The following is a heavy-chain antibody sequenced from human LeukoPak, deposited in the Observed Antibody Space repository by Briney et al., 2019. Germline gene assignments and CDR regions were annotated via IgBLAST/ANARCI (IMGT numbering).Heavy chain of an antibody. CDR3: AKDMDSSGYFPAH. J-gene: IGHJ4*02. Sequence: PGGSLRLSCAASGFTFSGYWMHWVRQVPGKGPVWVSHIDRDGSGTTYADSVKGRFTISRDNAKNSLYLQMNSLRAADTALYYCAKDMDSSGYFPAHWGQGTLVTVSS. D-gene: IGHD3-22*01. V-gene: IGHV3-74*03. CDR2: IDRDGSGT. CDR1: GFTFSGYW.